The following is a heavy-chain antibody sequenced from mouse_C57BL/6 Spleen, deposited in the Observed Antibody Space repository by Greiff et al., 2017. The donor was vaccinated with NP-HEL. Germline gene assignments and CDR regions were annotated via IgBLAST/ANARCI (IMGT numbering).Heavy chain of an antibody. V-gene: IGHV1-19*01. CDR2: INPYNGGT. CDR1: GYTFTDYY. J-gene: IGHJ4*01. CDR3: ARDYYGSSRYAMDY. Sequence: VQLQQSGPVLVKPGASVKMSCKASGYTFTDYYMNWVKQSPGKSLEWIGVINPYNGGTSYNQKFKGKATLTVDKSSSTAYMELNSLTSEDSAVYYCARDYYGSSRYAMDYWGQGTSVTVSS. D-gene: IGHD1-1*01.